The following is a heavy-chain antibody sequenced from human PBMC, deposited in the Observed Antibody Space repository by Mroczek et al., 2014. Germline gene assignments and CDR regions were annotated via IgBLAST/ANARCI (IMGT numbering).Heavy chain of an antibody. J-gene: IGHJ4*02. CDR3: ARGPSIAAAGNVY. CDR2: INHSGST. Sequence: QVQLQESGPGLVKPSETLSLTCAVYGGSFSGYYWSWIRQPPGKGLEWIGEINHSGSTNYNPSLKSRVTISVDTSKNQFSLKLSSVTAADTAVYYCARGPSIAAAGNVYWGQGTLVTVSS. D-gene: IGHD6-13*01. CDR1: GGSFSGYY. V-gene: IGHV4-34*01.